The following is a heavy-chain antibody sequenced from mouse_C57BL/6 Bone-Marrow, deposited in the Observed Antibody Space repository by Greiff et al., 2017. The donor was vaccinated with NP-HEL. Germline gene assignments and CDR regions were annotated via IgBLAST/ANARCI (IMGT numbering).Heavy chain of an antibody. J-gene: IGHJ4*01. CDR3: ARSEWLLPYAMDY. V-gene: IGHV1-61*01. CDR1: GYTFTSYW. D-gene: IGHD2-3*01. Sequence: QVRLQQPGAELVRPGSSVKLSCKASGYTFTSYWMDWVKQRPGQGLEWIGNIYPSDSETHYNQKFKDKATLTVDKSSSTAYMQLSSLTSEDSAVYYCARSEWLLPYAMDYWGQGTSVTVSS. CDR2: IYPSDSET.